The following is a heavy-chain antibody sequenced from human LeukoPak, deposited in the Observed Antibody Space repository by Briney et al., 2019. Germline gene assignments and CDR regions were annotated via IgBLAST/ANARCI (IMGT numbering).Heavy chain of an antibody. CDR2: IYYSGST. CDR1: GGSISSGDYY. D-gene: IGHD6-13*01. V-gene: IGHV4-30-4*08. J-gene: IGHJ4*02. CDR3: ARFTAAAEGFDY. Sequence: PSQILSLTCTVSGGSISSGDYYWSWIRQPPGKGLEWIGYIYYSGSTYYNPSLKSRVTISVDTSKNQFSLKLSSVTAADTAVYYCARFTAAAEGFDYWGQGTLVTVSS.